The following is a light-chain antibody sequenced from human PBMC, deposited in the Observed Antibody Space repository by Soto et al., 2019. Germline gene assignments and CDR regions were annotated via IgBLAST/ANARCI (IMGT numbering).Light chain of an antibody. CDR3: QQYGSSPIT. CDR2: DAS. V-gene: IGKV3-20*01. Sequence: ENVFTQSPVTRSFSPGERATLSCRASQSVSSSTYLAWYQQKPGQAPRLLIYDASTRATGIPDRFTGSGSGTDFTLTISRLEPEDFAVYYCQQYGSSPITFGQGTRLEIK. CDR1: QSVSSSTY. J-gene: IGKJ5*01.